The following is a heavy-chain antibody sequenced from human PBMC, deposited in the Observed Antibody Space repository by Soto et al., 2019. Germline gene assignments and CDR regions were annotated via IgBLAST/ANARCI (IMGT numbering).Heavy chain of an antibody. J-gene: IGHJ5*02. CDR1: GYIFTNYW. V-gene: IGHV5-51*01. CDR2: IYPDDSDT. CDR3: ARLEWLSLAAWFDP. Sequence: GASLKISCKRSGYIFTNYWIGWFLQMPGKGLEWMGMIYPDDSDTKYSPSFQGQVTFSADKSINTAYLQWSSLKASDTAIYYCARLEWLSLAAWFDPWGEGTLVT. D-gene: IGHD3-3*01.